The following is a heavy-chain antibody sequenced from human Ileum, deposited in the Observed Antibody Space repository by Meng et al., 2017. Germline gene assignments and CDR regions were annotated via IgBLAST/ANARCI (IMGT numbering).Heavy chain of an antibody. V-gene: IGHV3-30*18. CDR3: AKDIRSGGSCSDY. D-gene: IGHD2-15*01. CDR1: GFTFSRYA. CDR2: ISYDANNE. J-gene: IGHJ4*02. Sequence: QVQLVESGGGVVQPGRSLRLSCAASGFTFSRYAMHWVRQAPGKGLEWVGVISYDANNEYYGDSVKGRSTISRDNSKNTLYLQMNSLRPEDTAVYYCAKDIRSGGSCSDYWGQGTLVTVSS.